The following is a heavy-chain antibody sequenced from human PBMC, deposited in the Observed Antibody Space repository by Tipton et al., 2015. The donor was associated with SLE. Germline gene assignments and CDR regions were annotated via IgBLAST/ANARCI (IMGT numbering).Heavy chain of an antibody. V-gene: IGHV3-7*01. D-gene: IGHD3-10*01. Sequence: SLRLSCAASGFIFRTYWMSWVRQAPGKGLEWVANIRHDGNERYYVDSVKGRFTISRDNPKNTLYLQMNSLRAEDTAVYYCAKGDMVFDYWGRGTLVTVSS. CDR2: IRHDGNER. J-gene: IGHJ4*02. CDR1: GFIFRTYW. CDR3: AKGDMVFDY.